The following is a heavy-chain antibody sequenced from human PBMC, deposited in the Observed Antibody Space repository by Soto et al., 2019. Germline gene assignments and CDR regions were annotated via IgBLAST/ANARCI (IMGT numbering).Heavy chain of an antibody. V-gene: IGHV1-18*01. CDR2: IYSKAGKM. D-gene: IGHD2-15*01. J-gene: IGHJ4*02. CDR3: ARDIAFDIDY. Sequence: QVHLLQSGAEVQKPGASVKVSCKTSGYTFNDFGITWVRQAPGLGLEWLGWIYSKAGKMNFAPKLQNSVIMTTDTSTSTAFMELTSLTFDDSAIYFCARDIAFDIDYWGQGTLVTVS. CDR1: GYTFNDFG.